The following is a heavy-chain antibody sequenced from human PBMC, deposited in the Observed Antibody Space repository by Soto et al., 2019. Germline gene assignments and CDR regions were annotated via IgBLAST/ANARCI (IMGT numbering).Heavy chain of an antibody. V-gene: IGHV4-59*08. CDR1: SGPSKSHN. CDR3: VRQGIGFLHGLVDV. D-gene: IGHD3-10*01. Sequence: QVQVQQSGPGLVKPSETLSLTCTVSSGPSKSHNWGWIRQPPGRGLEWIGYVYDTWSTSYNPSLNSRVTVQADTSTNRISLTLRFVTATDTAVYYCVRQGIGFLHGLVDVWGQGTTVIVSS. J-gene: IGHJ6*01. CDR2: VYDTWST.